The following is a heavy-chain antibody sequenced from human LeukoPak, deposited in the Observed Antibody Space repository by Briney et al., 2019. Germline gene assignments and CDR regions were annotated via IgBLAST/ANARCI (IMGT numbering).Heavy chain of an antibody. CDR3: AANPEYYDSSGYYRDY. CDR2: FDPEDGET. V-gene: IGHV1-24*01. Sequence: GASVKVSCKASGYTFTSYGISWVRQAPGKGLEWMGGFDPEDGETIYAQKFQGRVTMTEDTSTDTAYMELSSLRSEDTAVYYCAANPEYYDSSGYYRDYWGQGTLVTVSS. J-gene: IGHJ4*02. CDR1: GYTFTSYG. D-gene: IGHD3-22*01.